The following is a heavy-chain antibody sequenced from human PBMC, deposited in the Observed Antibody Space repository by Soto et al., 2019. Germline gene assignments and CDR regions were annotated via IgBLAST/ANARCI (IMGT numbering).Heavy chain of an antibody. CDR2: IYPGDLDI. CDR1: GYTFTSYW. J-gene: IGHJ4*02. Sequence: PGASLKISCKGSGYTFTSYWIGWVRQMPGKGLEWMGIIYPGDLDIRYSPSFQGQVTISADKSISTAYLQWSSLKASDTAMYYCARGNRYDYSDYWGQGTLVTVSS. V-gene: IGHV5-51*01. D-gene: IGHD1-1*01. CDR3: ARGNRYDYSDY.